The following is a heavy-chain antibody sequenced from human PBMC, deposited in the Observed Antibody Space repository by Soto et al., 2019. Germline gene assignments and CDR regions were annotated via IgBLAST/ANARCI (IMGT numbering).Heavy chain of an antibody. D-gene: IGHD3-22*01. J-gene: IGHJ5*02. Sequence: SETLSLTCTVSGGSISSTSYYWGWIRQPPGKGLEWIGTTYYNGNAYYNPSLRGRVTMSVDTSKNQFSLKLMSVTAADTAVYYCARHFVAVVIKGCGHWGQGTLVTVSS. V-gene: IGHV4-39*01. CDR3: ARHFVAVVIKGCGH. CDR1: GGSISSTSYY. CDR2: TYYNGNA.